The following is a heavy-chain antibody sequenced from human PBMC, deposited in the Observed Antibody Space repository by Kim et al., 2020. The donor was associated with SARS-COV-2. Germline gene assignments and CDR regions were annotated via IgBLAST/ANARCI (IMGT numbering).Heavy chain of an antibody. D-gene: IGHD6-19*01. CDR1: GGSISSYY. Sequence: SETLSLTCTVSGGSISSYYWSWIRQPPGKGLEWIGYIYYSGSTNYNPSLKSRVTISVDTSKNQFSLKLSSVTAADTAVYYCARVGSGWYLGDFYYYYMDVWGKGTTVTVSS. V-gene: IGHV4-59*01. CDR3: ARVGSGWYLGDFYYYYMDV. CDR2: IYYSGST. J-gene: IGHJ6*03.